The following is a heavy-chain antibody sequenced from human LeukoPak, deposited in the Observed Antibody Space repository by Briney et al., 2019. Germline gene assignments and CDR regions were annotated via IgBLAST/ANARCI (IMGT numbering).Heavy chain of an antibody. D-gene: IGHD1-26*01. CDR2: IYPGDSDT. CDR1: GYSFTSYW. V-gene: IGHV5-51*01. Sequence: GESLKISCKGSGYSFTSYWIGWVRQMPGKGLEWLGIIYPGDSDTRYSPSFQGQVTISADKPISTAYLQWSSLKASDTAMYYCARQRNEMWSPTDAFDIWGQGTMVTVSS. CDR3: ARQRNEMWSPTDAFDI. J-gene: IGHJ3*02.